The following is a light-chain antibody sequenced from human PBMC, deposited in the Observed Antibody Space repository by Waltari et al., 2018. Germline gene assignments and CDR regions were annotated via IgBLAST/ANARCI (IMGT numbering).Light chain of an antibody. CDR1: KLGDQY. CDR3: QAWDSGPAV. J-gene: IGLJ1*01. Sequence: SELTQPPSVSVSPGHTASITCSGDKLGDQYVSWFQQRPVQSPTLVIYQDKERPSGIPERFSGSNSGTTATLTISGTQALDEADYYCQAWDSGPAVFGTGTKVTVL. V-gene: IGLV3-1*01. CDR2: QDK.